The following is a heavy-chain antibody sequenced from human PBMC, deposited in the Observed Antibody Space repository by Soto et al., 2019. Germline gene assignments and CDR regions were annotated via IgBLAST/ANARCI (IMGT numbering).Heavy chain of an antibody. V-gene: IGHV4-59*01. CDR3: ARFGSRFDY. J-gene: IGHJ4*02. D-gene: IGHD3-10*01. CDR1: GGSISSYY. Sequence: SETLSLTCTVSGGSISSYYWSWIRQPPGKGLEWIGYIYYSGSTNYNPSLKSRVTISVDTSKNQFSLKLSSVTAADTAVYYCARFGSRFDYWGQGTQVTVSS. CDR2: IYYSGST.